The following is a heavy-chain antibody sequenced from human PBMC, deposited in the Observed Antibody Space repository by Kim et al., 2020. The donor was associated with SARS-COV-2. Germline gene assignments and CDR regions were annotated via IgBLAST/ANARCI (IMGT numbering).Heavy chain of an antibody. D-gene: IGHD1-20*01. CDR1: GYIFTSYT. J-gene: IGHJ4*02. CDR2: IIVASGST. CDR3: ATALRYTDEFDY. V-gene: IGHV1-3*01. Sequence: ASVKVSCKASGYIFTSYTIQWVRQTPGQRLGWVGWIIVASGSTVYSENFQGRVTFTRDTTANTAHMHLNSLTSEDTAVYYCATALRYTDEFDYWGQGTLLTVSS.